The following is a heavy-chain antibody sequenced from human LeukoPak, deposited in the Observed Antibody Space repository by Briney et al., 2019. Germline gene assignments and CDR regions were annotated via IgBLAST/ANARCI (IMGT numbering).Heavy chain of an antibody. D-gene: IGHD2-2*01. Sequence: GGSLRLSCAASGFIFSSYGMHWVRQAPGKGLEWVAVIAYDGSSQFYAESVKGRFVISRDNSKNILFLQMNSLRDEDTAVYYCVKEGTPRSCTWYDSWGQGTLVTVSS. J-gene: IGHJ5*01. CDR3: VKEGTPRSCTWYDS. CDR1: GFIFSSYG. CDR2: IAYDGSSQ. V-gene: IGHV3-30*18.